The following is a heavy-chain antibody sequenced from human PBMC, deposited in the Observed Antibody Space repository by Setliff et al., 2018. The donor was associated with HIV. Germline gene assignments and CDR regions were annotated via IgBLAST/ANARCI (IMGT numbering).Heavy chain of an antibody. CDR2: VFYSGST. Sequence: SETLSLTCAVSGVTFSSNNYYWGWIRQPPGKGLEWIGTVFYSGSTSYSPPLKSRVTISVDTSKNQFSLKLKSVTAADTAVYFCARLAGRAFDYWGQGTLVTVSS. CDR1: GVTFSSNNYY. V-gene: IGHV4-39*07. D-gene: IGHD3-10*01. J-gene: IGHJ4*02. CDR3: ARLAGRAFDY.